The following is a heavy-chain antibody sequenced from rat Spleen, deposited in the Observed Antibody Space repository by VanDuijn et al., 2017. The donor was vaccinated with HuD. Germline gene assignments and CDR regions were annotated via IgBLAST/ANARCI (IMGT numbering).Heavy chain of an antibody. CDR3: SRDRLGAGFDY. CDR2: MWNGGNT. Sequence: EVQLKESGPGLVQPSQTLSLTCTVSGFSLTDYSVHWVRQPPGKGLEWMGIMWNGGNTAYSSALKSRLSISRDTSKSQIFLKMNTLQTEDTAIYYCSRDRLGAGFDYWGQGVMVTVSS. D-gene: IGHD5-1*01. CDR1: GFSLTDYS. V-gene: IGHV2S63*01. J-gene: IGHJ2*01.